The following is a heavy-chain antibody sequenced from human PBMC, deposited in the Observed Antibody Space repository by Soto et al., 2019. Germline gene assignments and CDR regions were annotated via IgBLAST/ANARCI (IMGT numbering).Heavy chain of an antibody. CDR3: ARPTYCGGDCYPFDP. D-gene: IGHD2-21*02. CDR2: IYYSGST. J-gene: IGHJ5*02. V-gene: IGHV4-39*01. Sequence: PSETLSLTCTVSGGSISSSSYYWGWIRQPPGKGLEWIGSIYYSGSTYYNPSLKSRVTISVDTSKNQFSLKLSSVTAADTAVYYCARPTYCGGDCYPFDPWGQGTLVTVS. CDR1: GGSISSSSYY.